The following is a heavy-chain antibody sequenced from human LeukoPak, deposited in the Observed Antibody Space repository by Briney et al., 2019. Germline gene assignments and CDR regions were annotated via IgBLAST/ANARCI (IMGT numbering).Heavy chain of an antibody. D-gene: IGHD6-13*01. J-gene: IGHJ5*02. CDR2: IYPGDSDT. CDR1: GYSFTSNW. Sequence: GESLKISCKGSGYSFTSNWIGWVRQMPGKGVEWMGIIYPGDSDTRYSPSFQGQVTISADKSISTAYLQWSSLKASDTAMYYCARQPVRYSSSWANWFDPWGQGTLVTVSS. V-gene: IGHV5-51*01. CDR3: ARQPVRYSSSWANWFDP.